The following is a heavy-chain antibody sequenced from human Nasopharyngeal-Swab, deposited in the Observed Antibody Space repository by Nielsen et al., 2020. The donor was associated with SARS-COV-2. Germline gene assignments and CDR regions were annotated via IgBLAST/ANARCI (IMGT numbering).Heavy chain of an antibody. D-gene: IGHD3-10*01. Sequence: WIRQPPGKGLEWIGEINHSGSTNYNPSLKSRVTISVDTSKNQFSLKRSSVTAADTAVYYCARGPDYYGSGSYYNSVLRGYYFDYWGQGTLVTVSS. J-gene: IGHJ4*02. V-gene: IGHV4-34*01. CDR2: INHSGST. CDR3: ARGPDYYGSGSYYNSVLRGYYFDY.